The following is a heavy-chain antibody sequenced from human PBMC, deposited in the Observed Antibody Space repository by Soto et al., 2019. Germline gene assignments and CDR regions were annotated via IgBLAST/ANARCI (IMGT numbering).Heavy chain of an antibody. CDR3: AREGGDYVGYVDDCMDD. CDR2: ISSSSSYR. V-gene: IGHV3-21*01. J-gene: IGHJ6*03. Sequence: GGSLRLSCAASGFTFSSYSMNWVRQAPGKGLEWVSSISSSSSYRYYADSVKGRFTISRDNTKNSLYLQMNSLRAEDTAVDYYAREGGDYVGYVDDCMDDWGKGTMVTVSS. CDR1: GFTFSSYS. D-gene: IGHD4-17*01.